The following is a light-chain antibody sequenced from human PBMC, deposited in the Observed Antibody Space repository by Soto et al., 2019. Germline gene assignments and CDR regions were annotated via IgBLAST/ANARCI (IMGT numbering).Light chain of an antibody. J-gene: IGLJ1*01. CDR2: GVT. CDR3: FSHRGGDSHV. V-gene: IGLV2-14*01. CDR1: SSDVGAYNY. Sequence: QSVLTQPASVSGSPGQSITISCTGTSSDVGAYNYVSWYQQYPRKAPKLMIYGVTNRPSAVSNRFSGSKTGNTASLTISGLQAEDEADYYCFSHRGGDSHVFGTGTKVTVL.